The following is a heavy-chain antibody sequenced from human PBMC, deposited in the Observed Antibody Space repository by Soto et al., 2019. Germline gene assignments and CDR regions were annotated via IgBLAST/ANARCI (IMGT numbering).Heavy chain of an antibody. CDR3: ARGFDFWSGYYPVY. Sequence: SETLSLTCAVYGGSFSGYYWSWIRQPPGKGLEWIGELNHSGSTNYNPSLKSRVTISVDTSKNQFSLKLSSVTAADTAVYYCARGFDFWSGYYPVYWGQGXLVTVSS. J-gene: IGHJ4*02. V-gene: IGHV4-34*01. D-gene: IGHD3-3*01. CDR1: GGSFSGYY. CDR2: LNHSGST.